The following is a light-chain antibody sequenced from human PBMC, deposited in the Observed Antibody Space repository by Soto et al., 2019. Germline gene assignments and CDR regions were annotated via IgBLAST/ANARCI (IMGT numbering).Light chain of an antibody. CDR3: SSYAGSKNYV. V-gene: IGLV2-8*01. Sequence: QSVLTQPPSASGSPGQSVTISCTGTSGDVGGYNYVSWYQQHPGKAPKLMIYEVSKRPSGVPDRFSGSKSGNTASLTVSGLQAEDEADYYCSSYAGSKNYVFGTGTKVTVL. CDR1: SGDVGGYNY. CDR2: EVS. J-gene: IGLJ1*01.